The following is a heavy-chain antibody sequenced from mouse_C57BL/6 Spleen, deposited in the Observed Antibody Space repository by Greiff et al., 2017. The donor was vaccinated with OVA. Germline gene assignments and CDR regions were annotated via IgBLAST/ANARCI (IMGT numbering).Heavy chain of an antibody. D-gene: IGHD1-1*01. CDR3: ARGGITTVVYVDY. Sequence: VQLQQSGAELVKPGASVKLSCKASGYTFTSYWMQWVKQRPGQGLEWIGEIDPSDSYTNYNQKFKGKATLTVDTSSSTAYMQLSSLTSEDSAVYYCARGGITTVVYVDYWGQGTTLTVSS. J-gene: IGHJ2*01. V-gene: IGHV1-50*01. CDR1: GYTFTSYW. CDR2: IDPSDSYT.